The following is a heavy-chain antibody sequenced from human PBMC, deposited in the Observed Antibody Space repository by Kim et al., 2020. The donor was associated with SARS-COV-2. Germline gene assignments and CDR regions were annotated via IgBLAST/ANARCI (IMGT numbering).Heavy chain of an antibody. Sequence: ASVKVSCKASGYTFTSYDINWVRQATGQGLEWMGWMNPNSGNTGYAQKFQGRVTMTRNTSISTAYMELSSLRSEDTAVYYCARGRRNTMIVVVIPQYYYYMDAWGKGTTVTVSS. V-gene: IGHV1-8*01. CDR2: MNPNSGNT. D-gene: IGHD3-22*01. CDR1: GYTFTSYD. J-gene: IGHJ6*03. CDR3: ARGRRNTMIVVVIPQYYYYMDA.